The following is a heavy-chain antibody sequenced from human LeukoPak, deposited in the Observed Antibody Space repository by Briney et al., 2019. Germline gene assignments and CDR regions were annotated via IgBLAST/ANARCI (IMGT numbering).Heavy chain of an antibody. CDR1: GSTFSSYV. V-gene: IGHV3-30*02. CDR2: IPYDGSDK. Sequence: GGSLRLSCAAPGSTFSSYVMHWVRQAPGKGLEWVAFIPYDGSDKYYADSVKGRFTISRDNSKTTLYLQMNSLTVEDTAVYYCASGYSVEGPAAMRYWGQGALVTVSS. D-gene: IGHD2-2*01. J-gene: IGHJ4*02. CDR3: ASGYSVEGPAAMRY.